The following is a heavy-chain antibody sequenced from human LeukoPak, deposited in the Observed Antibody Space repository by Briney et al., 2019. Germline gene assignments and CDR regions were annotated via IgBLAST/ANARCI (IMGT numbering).Heavy chain of an antibody. D-gene: IGHD3-16*02. CDR2: IYVTGT. J-gene: IGHJ6*03. CDR1: GGSIGTYY. CDR3: ARHIGGGIEDMDV. Sequence: PSETLSLTCAVSGGSIGTYYWSWIRQSPGKGLEWIGYIYVTGTRYNPYLQSRVTISVDRSRNQFFLKMSSVTAADTAVYYCARHIGGGIEDMDVWGKGTKVIVSS. V-gene: IGHV4-59*08.